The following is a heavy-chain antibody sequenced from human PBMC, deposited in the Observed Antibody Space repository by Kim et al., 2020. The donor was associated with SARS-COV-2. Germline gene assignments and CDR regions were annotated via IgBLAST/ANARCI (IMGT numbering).Heavy chain of an antibody. D-gene: IGHD4-4*01. J-gene: IGHJ2*01. V-gene: IGHV3-72*01. CDR3: ARSETTSHFWYFDL. Sequence: YAASVKGRFSIARDDSKYSLYLQMNSLKTEDTAMYYCARSETTSHFWYFDLWGRGTPVTVSS.